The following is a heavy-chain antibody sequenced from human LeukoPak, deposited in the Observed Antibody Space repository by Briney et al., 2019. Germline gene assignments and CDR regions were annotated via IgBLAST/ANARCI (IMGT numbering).Heavy chain of an antibody. V-gene: IGHV3-7*01. J-gene: IGHJ4*02. D-gene: IGHD1-26*01. CDR2: INKDGSEI. CDR1: GFTLRNHW. CDR3: ASLYRGSSPSRFAD. Sequence: GGSLRLSCAASGFTLRNHWMSWVRQAPGKGLEWVANINKDGSEIYFVDSLKGRFSISRDNANNSLYLQMNSPSAEDTAVYYCASLYRGSSPSRFADWGQGTLVTVSS.